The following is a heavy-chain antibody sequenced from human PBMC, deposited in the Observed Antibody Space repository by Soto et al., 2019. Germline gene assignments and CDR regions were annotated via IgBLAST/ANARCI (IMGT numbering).Heavy chain of an antibody. Sequence: PGGSLRLSCAASGFTFSSYAMSWVRQAPGKGLEWVSAISGSGGSTYYADSVKGRFTISRDNSKNTLYLQMNSLRAGDTAVYYCAKDRYLYPPPYYFDYWGQGIVVTVSS. D-gene: IGHD3-16*01. CDR1: GFTFSSYA. CDR2: ISGSGGST. CDR3: AKDRYLYPPPYYFDY. V-gene: IGHV3-23*01. J-gene: IGHJ4*02.